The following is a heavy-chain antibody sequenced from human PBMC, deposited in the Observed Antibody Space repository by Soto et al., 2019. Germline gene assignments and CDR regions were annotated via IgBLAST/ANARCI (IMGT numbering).Heavy chain of an antibody. J-gene: IGHJ4*02. CDR1: GFTFSSYG. CDR3: ATGSVDLWSD. D-gene: IGHD2-21*01. V-gene: IGHV3-30*03. CDR2: ISYDGSNK. Sequence: QVQLVESGGGVVQPGRSLRLSCAASGFTFSSYGMHWVRQAPGKGLEWVADISYDGSNKYYADSVKGRFTISRDNSKNTLCLQMNSLRSEDTAVYCRATGSVDLWSDWGQGTLVAVSS.